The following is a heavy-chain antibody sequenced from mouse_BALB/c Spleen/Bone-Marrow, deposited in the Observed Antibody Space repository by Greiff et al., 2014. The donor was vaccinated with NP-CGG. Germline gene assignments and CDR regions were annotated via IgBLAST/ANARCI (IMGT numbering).Heavy chain of an antibody. CDR2: ISDGSTYT. CDR1: GFTFSDYY. Sequence: EVKLVESGGGLVKPGGSLKLSCAASGFTFSDYYMYWVRQTPEKRLEWVATISDGSTYTYYPDSVKGRFTISRDNAKNNLYLQMSSLKSEDTASYYCARDRGVQGYAMDYWGQGTSVTVSS. CDR3: ARDRGVQGYAMDY. V-gene: IGHV5-4*02. D-gene: IGHD2-14*01. J-gene: IGHJ4*01.